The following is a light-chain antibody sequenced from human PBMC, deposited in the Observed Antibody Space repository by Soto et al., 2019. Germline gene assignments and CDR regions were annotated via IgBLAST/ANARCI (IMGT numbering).Light chain of an antibody. CDR1: QSIIRY. CDR2: AAS. V-gene: IGKV1-39*01. Sequence: DIQMSQSPLSRCVSVGDRATIPLRASQSIIRYISYYQQKPGKVPNLLIDAASSSHRVVPLSIRGSGSGTAFTLTISSLQPEDFATYYYHQSYSWKVRQGTK. CDR3: HQSYSWK. J-gene: IGKJ1*01.